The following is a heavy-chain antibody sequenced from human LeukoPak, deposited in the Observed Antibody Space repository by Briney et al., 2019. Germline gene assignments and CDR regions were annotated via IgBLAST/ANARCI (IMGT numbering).Heavy chain of an antibody. Sequence: SETLSLTCSVFGGSFSGYYWTWIRQPPGKGLEWIGEINHNGDTNYNPSLKSRVTMSVDTSKKQFSLKLSSVTATDTAVYYCASWGGKDRGKFVPWGQGTLVTVSS. CDR2: INHNGDT. CDR3: ASWGGKDRGKFVP. CDR1: GGSFSGYY. J-gene: IGHJ5*02. V-gene: IGHV4-34*01. D-gene: IGHD3-16*01.